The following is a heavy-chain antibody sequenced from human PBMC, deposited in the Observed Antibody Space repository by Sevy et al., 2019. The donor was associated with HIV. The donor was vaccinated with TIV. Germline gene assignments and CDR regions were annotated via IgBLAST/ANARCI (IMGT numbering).Heavy chain of an antibody. Sequence: GGSLRLSCKASGLTFRTYGMHWVRQAPGKGLEWVGRIKSKTDGGTTDYAAPVKGRFTISRDESKNTLYLQMNSLKTEDTAVYYCTTDGGRWGIYGYWGQGTLVTVSS. V-gene: IGHV3-15*01. CDR2: IKSKTDGGTT. CDR3: TTDGGRWGIYGY. CDR1: GLTFRTYG. D-gene: IGHD3-16*01. J-gene: IGHJ4*02.